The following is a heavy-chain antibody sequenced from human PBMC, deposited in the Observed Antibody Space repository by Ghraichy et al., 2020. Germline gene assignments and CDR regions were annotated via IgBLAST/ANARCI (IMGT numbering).Heavy chain of an antibody. CDR3: TRAAYSSQGFDS. J-gene: IGHJ4*02. V-gene: IGHV3-30-3*01. Sequence: GETLNISCAASGFTFSHYAIEWVRQAPGEGLEWVAVISYDGTNEYYADSVKGRFTISRENSKNTAFLQMDSLRIEDTAVYYCTRAAYSSQGFDSWGQGTLVSVSS. CDR1: GFTFSHYA. CDR2: ISYDGTNE. D-gene: IGHD6-13*01.